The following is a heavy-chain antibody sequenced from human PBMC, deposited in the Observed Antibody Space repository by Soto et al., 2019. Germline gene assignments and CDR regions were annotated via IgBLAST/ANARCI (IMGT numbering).Heavy chain of an antibody. CDR1: GFTFSSYA. V-gene: IGHV3-23*01. J-gene: IGHJ3*02. CDR2: ISGSGGST. CDR3: AKLRPTVTTYAGAFDI. Sequence: PGGSLRLSCAASGFTFSSYAMSWVRQAPGKGLEWVSAISGSGGSTYYADSVKGRFTISRDNSKNTLYLQMNSLRAEDTAVYYCAKLRPTVTTYAGAFDIWGQGTMVTVSS. D-gene: IGHD4-17*01.